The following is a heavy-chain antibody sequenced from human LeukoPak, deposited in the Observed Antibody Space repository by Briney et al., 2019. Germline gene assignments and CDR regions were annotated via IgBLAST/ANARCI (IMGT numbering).Heavy chain of an antibody. D-gene: IGHD1-1*01. CDR3: ARALPGAATAHNWFDP. J-gene: IGHJ5*02. Sequence: ASVRVSCKASGYTFTIYGISWVRQAPGQGLEWMGWISGFNGATTYAQKFQGRVTMTLDTSTNTTYMDLRTVTPDDTAIYYCARALPGAATAHNWFDPWGQGTLVTVSS. CDR1: GYTFTIYG. CDR2: ISGFNGAT. V-gene: IGHV1-18*01.